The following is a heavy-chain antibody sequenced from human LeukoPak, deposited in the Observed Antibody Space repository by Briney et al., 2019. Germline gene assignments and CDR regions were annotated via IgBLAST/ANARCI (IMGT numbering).Heavy chain of an antibody. CDR1: GFTFVTCA. J-gene: IGHJ4*02. V-gene: IGHV3-30-3*01. CDR2: ISYHGSNK. Sequence: GGSLRLSCAASGFTFVTCAMHWVRQAPGKGLEWVAVISYHGSNKDYADSVKGRFTISRDNSKNTLYLEMNSLRAEDTAVYYCAREGPVAGNFDYWGQGTLVTVSS. D-gene: IGHD6-19*01. CDR3: AREGPVAGNFDY.